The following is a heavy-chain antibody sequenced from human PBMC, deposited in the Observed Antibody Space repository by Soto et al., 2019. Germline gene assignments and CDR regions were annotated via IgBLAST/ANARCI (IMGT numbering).Heavy chain of an antibody. CDR1: GFTFSSYG. J-gene: IGHJ6*03. Sequence: QVQLVESGGGVVQPGRSLRLSCAASGFTFSSYGMHWVRQAPGKGLEWVAVIWYDGSNKYYADSVKGRFTISRDNSKNTMYLQMNSLRAEDTAAEYGARSAYDYIWGSYRHYYYYYMDVWGKGTTVTVSS. V-gene: IGHV3-33*01. CDR2: IWYDGSNK. CDR3: ARSAYDYIWGSYRHYYYYYMDV. D-gene: IGHD3-16*02.